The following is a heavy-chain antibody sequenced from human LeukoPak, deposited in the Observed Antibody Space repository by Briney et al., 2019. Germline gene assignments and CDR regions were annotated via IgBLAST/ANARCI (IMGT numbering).Heavy chain of an antibody. CDR1: GFTFSSYG. D-gene: IGHD2-2*01. J-gene: IGHJ4*02. Sequence: GGSLRLSCAASGFTFSSYGTHWVRQAPGKGLEWVAVISYDGSNKYYADSVKGRFTISRDNSKNTLYLQMNSLRAEDTAVYYCEAICSSTSCSSFDYWGQGTLVTVSS. CDR2: ISYDGSNK. CDR3: EAICSSTSCSSFDY. V-gene: IGHV3-30*03.